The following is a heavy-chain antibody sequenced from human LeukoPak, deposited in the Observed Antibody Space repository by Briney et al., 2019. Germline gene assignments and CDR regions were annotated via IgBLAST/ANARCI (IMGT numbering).Heavy chain of an antibody. CDR1: GFTFSSYA. V-gene: IGHV3-30*04. J-gene: IGHJ4*02. CDR3: ARDVTYYYDSSGYYSPHFDY. CDR2: ISYDGSNK. D-gene: IGHD3-22*01. Sequence: GRSLRLSCAASGFTFSSYAMHWVRQAPGKGLERVAVISYDGSNKYYADSVKGRFTISRDNSRNTLYLQMNSLRAEDTAVYYCARDVTYYYDSSGYYSPHFDYWGQGTLVTVSS.